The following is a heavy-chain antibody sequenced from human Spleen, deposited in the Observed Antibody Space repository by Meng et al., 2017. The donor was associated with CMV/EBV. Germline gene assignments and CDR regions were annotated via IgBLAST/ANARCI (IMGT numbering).Heavy chain of an antibody. CDR3: AREGYSYGQYWFDY. J-gene: IGHJ4*02. Sequence: SVKVSCKASGGTFSNFAISWVRLAPGQEPEWMGGIIPIYGTVNYAQKFQGRVTITTDESTNTGYMELSSLRSEDTAMYFCAREGYSYGQYWFDYWGQGTLVTVSS. D-gene: IGHD5-18*01. V-gene: IGHV1-69*05. CDR2: IIPIYGTV. CDR1: GGTFSNFA.